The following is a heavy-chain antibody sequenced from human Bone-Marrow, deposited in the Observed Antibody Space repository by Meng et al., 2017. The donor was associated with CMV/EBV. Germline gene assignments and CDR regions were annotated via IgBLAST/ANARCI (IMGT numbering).Heavy chain of an antibody. J-gene: IGHJ3*02. CDR2: IRSKANSYAT. CDR1: GFTFSGSA. V-gene: IGHV3-73*01. CDR3: TRLTYYYDSSGLNDAFDI. Sequence: EGSLRLSCAASGFTFSGSAMHWVRQASGKGLEWVGRIRSKANSYATAYAASVKGRFTISRDDSKNTAYLQMNSLKTEDTAVYYCTRLTYYYDSSGLNDAFDIWGQGTMVTVSS. D-gene: IGHD3-22*01.